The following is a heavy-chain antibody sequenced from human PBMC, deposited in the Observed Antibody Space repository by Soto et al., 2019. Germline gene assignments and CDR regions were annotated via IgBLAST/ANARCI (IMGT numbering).Heavy chain of an antibody. CDR1: GGTFSSYA. Sequence: SVKVSCKASGGTFSSYAISWVRQAPGQGLEWMGGIIPIFGTANYAQKFQGRVTITADESTSTAYMELSSLRSEDTAVYYCARRGGTIFGVVNPRSFYYYYGMDVWGQGTTVTVSS. CDR3: ARRGGTIFGVVNPRSFYYYYGMDV. J-gene: IGHJ6*02. CDR2: IIPIFGTA. D-gene: IGHD3-3*01. V-gene: IGHV1-69*13.